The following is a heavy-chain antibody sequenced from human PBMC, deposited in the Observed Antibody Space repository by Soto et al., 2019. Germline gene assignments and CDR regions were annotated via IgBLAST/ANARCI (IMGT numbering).Heavy chain of an antibody. CDR1: GYTFTSYA. Sequence: QVQLVQSGAEEKKPGASVKVSCKASGYTFTSYAIHWVRQAPGQRLEWMGWINAGNGNTKYSQKFQGRVTITRDTSTSTAYMELSSLKSEDTAVYYCARGDWWLFDYWGQGTLVTVSS. V-gene: IGHV1-3*05. D-gene: IGHD2-8*02. J-gene: IGHJ4*02. CDR3: ARGDWWLFDY. CDR2: INAGNGNT.